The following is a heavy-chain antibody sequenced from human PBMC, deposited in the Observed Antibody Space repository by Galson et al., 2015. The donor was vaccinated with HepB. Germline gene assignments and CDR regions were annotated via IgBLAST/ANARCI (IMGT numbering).Heavy chain of an antibody. D-gene: IGHD4-17*01. CDR1: GGSISSAVNY. V-gene: IGHV4-30-4*01. J-gene: IGHJ4*02. CDR3: AREPYGDYYFDY. CDR2: IYYTGTT. Sequence: TLSLTCAVSGGSISSAVNYWSWIRQPPGRGLEWIGHIYYTGTTYYNPSLKSRVTISVDTSKNQFSLKLSFVTAADAAVYYCAREPYGDYYFDYWGQGSLVTVSS.